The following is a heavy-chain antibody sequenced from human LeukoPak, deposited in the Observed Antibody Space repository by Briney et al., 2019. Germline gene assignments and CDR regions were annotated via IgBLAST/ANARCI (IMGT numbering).Heavy chain of an antibody. CDR2: IKQDGSEK. D-gene: IGHD2-8*01. V-gene: IGHV3-7*01. J-gene: IGHJ5*02. CDR3: ARDLGCTNGVCSRGPLNWFDP. CDR1: GFTFSSYW. Sequence: GGSLRLSCAASGFTFSSYWMSWVRQAPGKGLECVANIKQDGSEKYYVDSVKGRFTISRDNAKNSLYLQMNSLRAEDTAVYYCARDLGCTNGVCSRGPLNWFDPWGQGTLVTVSS.